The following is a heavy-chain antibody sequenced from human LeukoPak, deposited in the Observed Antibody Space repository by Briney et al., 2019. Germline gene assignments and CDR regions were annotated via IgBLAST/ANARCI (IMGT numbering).Heavy chain of an antibody. CDR3: ARDKGNRGWFFFDY. D-gene: IGHD2/OR15-2a*01. J-gene: IGHJ4*02. V-gene: IGHV3-30*04. CDR1: GFTFSSYA. Sequence: PGGSLRLSCAASGFTFSSYAMHWVRQAPGKGLECVASISFDGSNENYADSVKGRFSISRDNSKSALYLQMNSLRLEDTAVYFCARDKGNRGWFFFDYWGQGVLVTVSS. CDR2: ISFDGSNE.